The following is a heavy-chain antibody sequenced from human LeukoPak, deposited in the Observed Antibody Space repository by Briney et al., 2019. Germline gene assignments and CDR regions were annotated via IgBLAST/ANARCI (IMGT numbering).Heavy chain of an antibody. Sequence: GGSLRLSCAASGFTFSSYEMNWVRQAPGEGLEWVSYISSSGSTIYYADSVKGRFTISRDNAKNSLYLQMNSLRAEDTAMYYCARDIWNDGNYYMDVWGKGTTVTVSS. CDR3: ARDIWNDGNYYMDV. CDR2: ISSSGSTI. D-gene: IGHD1-1*01. CDR1: GFTFSSYE. V-gene: IGHV3-48*03. J-gene: IGHJ6*03.